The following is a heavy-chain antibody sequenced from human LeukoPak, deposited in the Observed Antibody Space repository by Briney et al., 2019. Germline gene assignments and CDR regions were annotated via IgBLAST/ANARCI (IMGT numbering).Heavy chain of an antibody. Sequence: SETLSLTCTVSGGSISSYYWSWIRQPPGKGLEWIGYIYYSGSTNYNPSFKSRVTISVDTSKNQFSLKLSSVTAADTAVYYCARQGGSGSYFEGNWFDPWGQGTLVTVSS. CDR1: GGSISSYY. CDR2: IYYSGST. CDR3: ARQGGSGSYFEGNWFDP. J-gene: IGHJ5*02. D-gene: IGHD1-26*01. V-gene: IGHV4-59*08.